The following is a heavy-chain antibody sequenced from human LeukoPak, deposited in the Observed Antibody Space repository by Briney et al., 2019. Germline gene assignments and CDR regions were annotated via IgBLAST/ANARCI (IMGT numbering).Heavy chain of an antibody. J-gene: IGHJ4*02. CDR1: GFTFSSYA. CDR3: AKDRGSSGYKGYFDY. CDR2: ISGSGGST. D-gene: IGHD3-22*01. Sequence: GSLRLSCAASGFTFSSYAMSWVRQAPGKGLEWVSAISGSGGSTYYADSVKGRFTISRDNSKNTLYLQMNSLRAEDTAVYYCAKDRGSSGYKGYFDYWGQGTQVTVSS. V-gene: IGHV3-23*01.